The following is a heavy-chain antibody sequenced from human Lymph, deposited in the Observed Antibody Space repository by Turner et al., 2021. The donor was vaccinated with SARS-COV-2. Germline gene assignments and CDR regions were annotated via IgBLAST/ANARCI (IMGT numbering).Heavy chain of an antibody. D-gene: IGHD6-6*01. CDR3: TRGETIAAHYDY. V-gene: IGHV1-69*01. J-gene: IGHJ4*02. CDR1: GGTFSTYT. CDR2: IIPIFGTA. Sequence: QVQPVQSGAEVKKTGSSAKVACKASGGTFSTYTISWVQQAPGQGLEWMGGIIPIFGTANYAQKFQGRVTITADDSTSTAYMELSSLRSEDTAVYYCTRGETIAAHYDYWGQGTLVTVSS.